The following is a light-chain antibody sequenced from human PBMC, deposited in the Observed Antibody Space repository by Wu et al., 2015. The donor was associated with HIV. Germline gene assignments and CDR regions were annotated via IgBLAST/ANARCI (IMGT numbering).Light chain of an antibody. CDR3: TKYNTAPWT. Sequence: DIQMTQSPSSLSASVGDRVIITCRASQDISNSLAWYQQKPGEAPKVLLYTTSKLESGVPSRFSGSGSGTDYTLTISSLQPEDFATYYCTKYNTAPWTFGQGTKVEMK. CDR1: QDISNS. V-gene: IGKV1-NL1*01. CDR2: TTS. J-gene: IGKJ1*01.